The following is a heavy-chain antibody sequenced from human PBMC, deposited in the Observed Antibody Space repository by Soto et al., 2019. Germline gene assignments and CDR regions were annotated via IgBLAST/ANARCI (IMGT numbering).Heavy chain of an antibody. CDR1: GFTFSSYG. V-gene: IGHV3-30*18. Sequence: VQLVESGGGVVQPGRSLRLSCAASGFTFSSYGMHWVRQAPGKGLEWVAVISYDGSNKYYADSVKGRFTISRDNSKNTLYLQMNSLRAEDTAVYYCAKDQYCTNGVCYMGDYWGQGTLVTVSS. CDR2: ISYDGSNK. J-gene: IGHJ4*02. CDR3: AKDQYCTNGVCYMGDY. D-gene: IGHD2-8*01.